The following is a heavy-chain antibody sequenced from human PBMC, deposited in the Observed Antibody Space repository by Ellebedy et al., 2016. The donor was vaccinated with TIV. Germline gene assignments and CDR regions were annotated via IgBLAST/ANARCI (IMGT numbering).Heavy chain of an antibody. CDR2: IYYSGST. CDR3: ARDSSGWYDY. J-gene: IGHJ4*02. D-gene: IGHD6-19*01. Sequence: MPSETLSLTCTVSGGSISSGGYYWSWIRQHPGKGLEWIGYIYYSGSTYYNPSLKSRVTISVDTSKKQFSLKLTSVTAADTAVYYCARDSSGWYDYWGQGTLVTVSS. CDR1: GGSISSGGYY. V-gene: IGHV4-31*03.